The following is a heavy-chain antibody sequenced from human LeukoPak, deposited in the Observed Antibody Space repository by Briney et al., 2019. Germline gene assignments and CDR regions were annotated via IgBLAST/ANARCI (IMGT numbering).Heavy chain of an antibody. CDR2: INPRGGST. V-gene: IGHV1-46*01. Sequence: GASVKVSCKASGYTFTTYYIHWIRQAPGQGLEWLGVINPRGGSTTYAQKFQGRVTMTTDTSTSTAYMELRSLRSDDTAVCYCARRSRALGFDLDYWGQGTLVTVSS. D-gene: IGHD3-10*01. CDR1: GYTFTTYY. J-gene: IGHJ4*02. CDR3: ARRSRALGFDLDY.